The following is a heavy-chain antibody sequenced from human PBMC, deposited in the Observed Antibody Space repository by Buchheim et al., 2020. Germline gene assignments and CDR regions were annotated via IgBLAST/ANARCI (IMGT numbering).Heavy chain of an antibody. Sequence: EVQLVESGGGLVQPGGSLRLSCAASGFTFSNYWMHWVRQAPGKGLVWVSRIKNDGTSTDYADSVKGRFTVSRDKAKNRLYLLMNSLRAEDTAVYYCSRVIAPFYDSSGPELWGQGT. D-gene: IGHD3-22*01. V-gene: IGHV3-74*01. CDR1: GFTFSNYW. CDR3: SRVIAPFYDSSGPEL. J-gene: IGHJ4*02. CDR2: IKNDGTST.